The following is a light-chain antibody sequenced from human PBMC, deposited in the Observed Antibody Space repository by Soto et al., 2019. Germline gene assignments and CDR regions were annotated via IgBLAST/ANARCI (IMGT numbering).Light chain of an antibody. CDR3: QQYGSSRT. J-gene: IGKJ1*01. CDR1: ENVRTK. V-gene: IGKV3-15*01. CDR2: GAS. Sequence: EIMMTQSPAILSVSQGDGASLSCRASENVRTKVGWYQQKAGQAPRLLIYGASTRATGVPARFSGSGSGTDYTLTISSLDPEDVAVYYCQQYGSSRTFGQGTKVDNK.